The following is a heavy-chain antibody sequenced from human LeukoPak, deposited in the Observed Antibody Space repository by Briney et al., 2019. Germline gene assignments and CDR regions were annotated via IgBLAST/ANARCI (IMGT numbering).Heavy chain of an antibody. CDR1: GGTFSSYT. CDR2: IIPIFGTA. Sequence: SVKVSCKASGGTFSSYTISWVRQAPGQGLEWMGGIIPIFGTANYAQKFQGRVTITADESTSTAYMELISLRSEDTSVYYCARGPIIAGSNPFFDYWGQGTLVTVSS. CDR3: ARGPIIAGSNPFFDY. D-gene: IGHD1-26*01. J-gene: IGHJ4*02. V-gene: IGHV1-69*13.